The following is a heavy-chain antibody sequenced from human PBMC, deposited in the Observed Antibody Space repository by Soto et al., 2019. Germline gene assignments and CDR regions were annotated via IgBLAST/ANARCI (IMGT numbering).Heavy chain of an antibody. CDR2: ISDSGGTT. Sequence: GGSLRLSCAAAGFTFSSYAMTGVRQAPRRGLEWVSTISDSGGTTFYADSVKGWFTISRDNSKNALYLQMNSLRTDDTAVYYCAKVAGYSYGESDSWGQGTLVTVSS. D-gene: IGHD5-18*01. CDR1: GFTFSSYA. J-gene: IGHJ4*02. CDR3: AKVAGYSYGESDS. V-gene: IGHV3-23*01.